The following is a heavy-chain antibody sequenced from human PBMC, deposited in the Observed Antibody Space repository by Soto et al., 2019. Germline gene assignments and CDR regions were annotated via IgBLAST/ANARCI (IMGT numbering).Heavy chain of an antibody. CDR2: IWYDGSNK. CDR1: GFTFSSYG. CDR3: ARYYLVVPGRVINY. J-gene: IGHJ4*02. Sequence: QVQLVESGGGVVQPERSLRLSCAASGFTFSSYGMHWVRQAPGKGLEWVSVIWYDGSNKYYADSVKGRFTISRDNSKNTLYRQMTSLRAEDTAVYYWARYYLVVPGRVINYWGQGALVTVSS. D-gene: IGHD2-2*01. V-gene: IGHV3-33*01.